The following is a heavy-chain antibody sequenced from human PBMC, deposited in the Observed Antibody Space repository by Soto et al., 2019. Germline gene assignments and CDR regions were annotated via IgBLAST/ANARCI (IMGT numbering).Heavy chain of an antibody. Sequence: ASVKVSCKASGYTFTGYYMHWVRQAPGQGLEWMGWINPNSGGTNYAQKFQGWVTMTRDTSISTAYMELSRLRSDDTAVYYCARDKGGSGWTLDYWRQGTLVTVSS. D-gene: IGHD6-19*01. CDR2: INPNSGGT. CDR3: ARDKGGSGWTLDY. CDR1: GYTFTGYY. J-gene: IGHJ4*02. V-gene: IGHV1-2*04.